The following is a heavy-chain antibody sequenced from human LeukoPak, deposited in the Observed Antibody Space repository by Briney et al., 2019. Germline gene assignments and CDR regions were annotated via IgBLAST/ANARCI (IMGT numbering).Heavy chain of an antibody. CDR3: ARVGDSSGYSVLDS. CDR2: IYYSGSA. D-gene: IGHD3-22*01. J-gene: IGHJ4*02. CDR1: GGSISGYY. Sequence: SDTLSLTCTVSGGSISGYYWSWIRRPPGKGQEWIGHIYYSGSADYNASLKSRATMFVDTSKNEFSLTLRSVTAADTAVYYCARVGDSSGYSVLDSWGQGTLVTVSS. V-gene: IGHV4-59*07.